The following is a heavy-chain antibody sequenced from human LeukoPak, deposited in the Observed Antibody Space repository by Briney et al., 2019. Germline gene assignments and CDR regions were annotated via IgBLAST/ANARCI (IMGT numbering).Heavy chain of an antibody. Sequence: AGGSLRLSCVASGFTFSTFAMNWVRQAPRKGLEWVSAISGSGGSTYYADSVKGRFTISRDNSKNTLYLQMNSLRAEDTAVYYCAKDVELWFGESILSPSDYWGQGTLVTVSS. V-gene: IGHV3-23*01. CDR1: GFTFSTFA. J-gene: IGHJ4*02. CDR2: ISGSGGST. CDR3: AKDVELWFGESILSPSDY. D-gene: IGHD3-10*01.